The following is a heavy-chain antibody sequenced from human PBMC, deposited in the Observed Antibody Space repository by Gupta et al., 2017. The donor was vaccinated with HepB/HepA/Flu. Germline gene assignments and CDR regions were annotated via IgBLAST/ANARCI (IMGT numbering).Heavy chain of an antibody. CDR3: ARSAYCSRTRCYTFDN. D-gene: IGHD2-2*02. J-gene: IGHJ4*02. CDR2: IKEDGSDK. V-gene: IGHV3-7*01. Sequence: EVQLVESGGGLVQPGGSLRLSCAASGFTFSSYWMTWFRQAPGKGLEWVASIKEDGSDKYYVDSVRGRFTISRDNAKDSLYLQMNSLRAEDTAVYYCARSAYCSRTRCYTFDNWGQGTLATVSS. CDR1: GFTFSSYW.